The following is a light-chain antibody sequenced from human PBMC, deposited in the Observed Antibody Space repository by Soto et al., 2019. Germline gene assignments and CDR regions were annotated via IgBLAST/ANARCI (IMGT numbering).Light chain of an antibody. V-gene: IGKV3-15*01. J-gene: IGKJ1*01. CDR3: QQYKNFWT. CDR2: GAS. Sequence: EIVMTQSPATLSLSPGDRATLSCRASQSVNSNLAWYQQKPGQAPRLVIYGASARATGIPARFSGSGSGTDLPLTISSMESEDFAVYYCQQYKNFWTFGQGTKVEIK. CDR1: QSVNSN.